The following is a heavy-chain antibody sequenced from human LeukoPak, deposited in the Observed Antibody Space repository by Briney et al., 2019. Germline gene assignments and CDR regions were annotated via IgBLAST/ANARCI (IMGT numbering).Heavy chain of an antibody. CDR3: ARVVVGSMSPDY. V-gene: IGHV4-39*01. D-gene: IGHD3-22*01. CDR1: GGSISSSNYY. CDR2: IYCSGST. Sequence: PSETLSLTCTVSGGSISSSNYYWVWIRQPPGKGLEWIGSIYCSGSTYYNPSLKSRVTISVDTSKNQFSLKLSSVTAADTAVYYCARVVVGSMSPDYWGQGTLVTVSS. J-gene: IGHJ4*02.